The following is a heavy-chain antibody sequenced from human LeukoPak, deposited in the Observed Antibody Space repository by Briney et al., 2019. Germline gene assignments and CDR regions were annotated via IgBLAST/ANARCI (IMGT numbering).Heavy chain of an antibody. D-gene: IGHD6-6*01. J-gene: IGHJ4*02. CDR1: GFTFSSYG. CDR3: ARVGYSSSSFDY. V-gene: IGHV3-7*01. CDR2: MKQDGSEK. Sequence: GGSLRLSCAASGFTFSSYGMHWVRQAPGKGLEWVANMKQDGSEKYYVDSVKGRFTISRDNAKNSLYLQMNSLRAGDTAIYYCARVGYSSSSFDYWGQGTLVTVSS.